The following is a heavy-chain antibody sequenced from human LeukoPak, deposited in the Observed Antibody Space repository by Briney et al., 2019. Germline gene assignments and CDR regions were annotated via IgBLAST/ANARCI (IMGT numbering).Heavy chain of an antibody. Sequence: SETLSLTCAVYGGSFSGYYWSWIRQPPGKGLEWIGEINHSGSTNYNPSLKSRVTISVDTSKNQFSLKLSSVTAADTAVYYCARYLWVGELSSHFDYWGQGTLVTVSS. CDR1: GGSFSGYY. CDR3: ARYLWVGELSSHFDY. V-gene: IGHV4-34*01. D-gene: IGHD3-10*01. J-gene: IGHJ4*02. CDR2: INHSGST.